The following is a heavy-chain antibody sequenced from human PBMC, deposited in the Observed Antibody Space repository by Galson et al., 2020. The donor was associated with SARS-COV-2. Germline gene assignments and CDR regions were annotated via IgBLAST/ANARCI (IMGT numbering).Heavy chain of an antibody. CDR1: GYTLPELS. Sequence: ASVKVSCKVSGYTLPELSMHWVRQAPGKGLAWMGGFDPEDGETIYAQKFQGRVTMTEDTSTDTAYMELSSLRSEDTAVYYCATTTPFGVVTEAWFDPWGQGTLVTVSS. CDR2: FDPEDGET. CDR3: ATTTPFGVVTEAWFDP. D-gene: IGHD3-3*01. J-gene: IGHJ5*02. V-gene: IGHV1-24*01.